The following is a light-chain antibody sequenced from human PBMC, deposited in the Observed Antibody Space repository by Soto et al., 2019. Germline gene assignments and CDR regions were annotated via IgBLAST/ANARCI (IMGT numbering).Light chain of an antibody. V-gene: IGKV1-39*01. J-gene: IGKJ2*01. CDR3: QQSDSTPYT. CDR1: QSISTF. CDR2: AAS. Sequence: DIQMTQSPSSLSASVGDRVTINCRASQSISTFFNWYQQTPGQAPKVLISAASTLQSGVPSRFSGRGSGTDFTLTISSLQPEDFATYYCQQSDSTPYTFGQGTTLETK.